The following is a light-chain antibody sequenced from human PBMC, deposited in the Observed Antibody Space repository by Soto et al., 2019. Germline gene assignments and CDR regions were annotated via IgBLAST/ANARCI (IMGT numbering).Light chain of an antibody. CDR3: SSYTSSSTLV. V-gene: IGLV2-14*01. Sequence: QSALTQPASVSGSPGQSITISCTGTSSDVGGYNYVSWYQQLPGIAPKLMISEVSNRPSGVSNRFSGSKSGNTASLTISGLQAEDEADYYCSSYTSSSTLVFGGGTKLTVL. CDR2: EVS. CDR1: SSDVGGYNY. J-gene: IGLJ2*01.